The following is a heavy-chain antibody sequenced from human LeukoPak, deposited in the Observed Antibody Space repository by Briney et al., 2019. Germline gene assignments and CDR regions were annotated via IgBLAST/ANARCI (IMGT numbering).Heavy chain of an antibody. V-gene: IGHV4-59*01. Sequence: MPSETLSLTCTVSGGSISSYYWSWIRQPPGKGLEWIGYIYYSGSTNYNPSLKSRVTISVDTSKNQFSLKLTSVTAADTAMYYCARGGITGVYFDYWGQGTLVTVSS. J-gene: IGHJ4*02. D-gene: IGHD1-20*01. CDR3: ARGGITGVYFDY. CDR2: IYYSGST. CDR1: GGSISSYY.